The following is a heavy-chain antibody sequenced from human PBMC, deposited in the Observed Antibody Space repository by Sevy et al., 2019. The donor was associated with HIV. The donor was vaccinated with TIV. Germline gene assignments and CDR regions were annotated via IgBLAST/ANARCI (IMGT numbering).Heavy chain of an antibody. J-gene: IGHJ6*02. CDR2: MNPNSGNT. CDR1: GYTFTSYD. Sequence: ASVKVSCKASGYTFTSYDINWVRQATGQGLEWMGWMNPNSGNTGYAQKFQGRVTMTRNTSISTVYMELSSLRSEDTAVYYCARVPGGWNQVSYYYYGMDVWGQGTTVTVSS. V-gene: IGHV1-8*01. D-gene: IGHD1-1*01. CDR3: ARVPGGWNQVSYYYYGMDV.